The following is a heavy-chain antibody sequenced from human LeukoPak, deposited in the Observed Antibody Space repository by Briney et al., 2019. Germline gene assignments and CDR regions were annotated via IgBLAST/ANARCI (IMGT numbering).Heavy chain of an antibody. J-gene: IGHJ4*02. D-gene: IGHD1-26*01. CDR3: ATLGLNIVGSTTDFDY. Sequence: ASVKVSCKASGYTFTDYYILWVRQAPGQGLERMAWINPNSGGTSFAQKFRDRVTVTRDTSISTAYMELSRLTSDDTAVYYCATLGLNIVGSTTDFDYWGQGTLVTVSS. V-gene: IGHV1-2*02. CDR1: GYTFTDYY. CDR2: INPNSGGT.